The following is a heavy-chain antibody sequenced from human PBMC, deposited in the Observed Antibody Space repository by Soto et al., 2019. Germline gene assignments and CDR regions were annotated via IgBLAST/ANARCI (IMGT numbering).Heavy chain of an antibody. CDR1: GGTFSSYT. D-gene: IGHD2-21*01. Sequence: QVQLVQSGAEVKKPGSSVKVSCKASGGTFSSYTISWVRQASGQGLEWMGRIIPILGIANYAQKFQGRVTITADKSTSTAYMELSSLRSEDTAVYYCASTVAPPYYYYGMDVWGQGTTVTVSS. CDR3: ASTVAPPYYYYGMDV. J-gene: IGHJ6*02. CDR2: IIPILGIA. V-gene: IGHV1-69*02.